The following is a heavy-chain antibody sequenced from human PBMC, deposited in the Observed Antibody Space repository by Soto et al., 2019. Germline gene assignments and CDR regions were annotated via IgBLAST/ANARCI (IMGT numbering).Heavy chain of an antibody. Sequence: PSETLSLTCTVSSGSISRSGGYYWSWIRQHPGKSLEWIGYIYYSGSNYYNPSLKSRVTISVDKSKNQFSLKLSSVTAADTAVYYCARVGCRFLEWLLSAFDIWGQGTMVTVSS. CDR3: ARVGCRFLEWLLSAFDI. CDR2: IYYSGSN. CDR1: SGSISRSGGYY. V-gene: IGHV4-31*03. J-gene: IGHJ3*02. D-gene: IGHD3-3*01.